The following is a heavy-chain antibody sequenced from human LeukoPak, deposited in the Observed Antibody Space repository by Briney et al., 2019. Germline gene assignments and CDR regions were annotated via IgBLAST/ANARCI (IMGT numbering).Heavy chain of an antibody. CDR2: ISYDGSNK. Sequence: GRSLRLSCAASGCSFSSYGMHWVRQAPGKGLEWVAVISYDGSNKFYAYSVKVRITISRENSKNTLYLQMNSLRAEDTAEYYCAKLGYSSGWYDFQSDAFDFWGQGTMVTVSS. J-gene: IGHJ3*01. CDR3: AKLGYSSGWYDFQSDAFDF. CDR1: GCSFSSYG. V-gene: IGHV3-30*18. D-gene: IGHD6-19*01.